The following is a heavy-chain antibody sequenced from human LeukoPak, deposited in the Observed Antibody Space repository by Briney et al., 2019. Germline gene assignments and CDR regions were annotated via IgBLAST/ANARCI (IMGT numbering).Heavy chain of an antibody. Sequence: SETLSLTCTVSGASISSSSYYWGRIRQPPGKGLEWIGSIYYSGSTYNNPSLKSRVTISVDTSKNQFSLKLRSVTATDTAVYYCARLGGGLVIRDLDYWGQGTLVTVSS. CDR3: ARLGGGLVIRDLDY. CDR2: IYYSGST. D-gene: IGHD3-9*01. J-gene: IGHJ4*02. V-gene: IGHV4-39*01. CDR1: GASISSSSYY.